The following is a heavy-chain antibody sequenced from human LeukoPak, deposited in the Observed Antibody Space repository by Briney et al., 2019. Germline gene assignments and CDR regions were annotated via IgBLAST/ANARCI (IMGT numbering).Heavy chain of an antibody. CDR1: GFNVSSNY. CDR3: AGGWLVWSYAFAI. D-gene: IGHD3-3*01. Sequence: PGGSLRLSCAASGFNVSSNYMNWVRQAPGKGLEWVSVIYRGDSTHYGDSVKGRFTVSRDNSKNTLYLQMNSLGAEDTAVYYCAGGWLVWSYAFAIWGQGTMVTVSS. CDR2: IYRGDST. V-gene: IGHV3-66*01. J-gene: IGHJ3*02.